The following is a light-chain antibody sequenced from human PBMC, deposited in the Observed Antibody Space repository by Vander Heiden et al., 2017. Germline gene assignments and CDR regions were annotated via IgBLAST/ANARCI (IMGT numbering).Light chain of an antibody. CDR1: QSVSDK. J-gene: IGKJ1*01. CDR2: GAS. V-gene: IGKV3-15*01. CDR3: QQYNKWPPM. Sequence: EIVMTPSPATLSVSPGERATLSCRASQSVSDKLAWYQQKPGQAPRLLIYGASTRATGIPARFSGSGSGTEFTLTISSLQSEDFAVYYCQQYNKWPPMFGQGTKVEIK.